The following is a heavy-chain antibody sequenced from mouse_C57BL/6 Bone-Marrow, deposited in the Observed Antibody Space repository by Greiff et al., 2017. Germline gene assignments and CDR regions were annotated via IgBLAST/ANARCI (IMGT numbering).Heavy chain of an antibody. V-gene: IGHV1-64*01. CDR3: ASWDFDY. CDR1: GYTFTSYW. CDR2: IHPNSGST. Sequence: QVHVKQPGAELVKPGASVKLSCKASGYTFTSYWMHWVKQRPGQGLEWIGMIHPNSGSTNYNEKFKSKATLTVDKSSSTAYMQLSSLTSEDSAVYYCASWDFDYWGQGNTLTVSS. D-gene: IGHD4-1*01. J-gene: IGHJ2*01.